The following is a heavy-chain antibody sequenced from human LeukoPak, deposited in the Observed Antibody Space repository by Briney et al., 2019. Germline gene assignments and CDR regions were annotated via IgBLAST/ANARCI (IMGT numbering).Heavy chain of an antibody. V-gene: IGHV4-39*07. Sequence: SETLSLTCTVSGGSISSNSYYWGWIRQPPGKWLEWIGGIYYSGRTYYNPSLKIRVAVSVDTSKNQFSLKLSSVTAADTAMYYCARVKRRYQVLKPLHETPSHYFDYWGQGTLVTVSS. CDR1: GGSISSNSYY. J-gene: IGHJ4*02. CDR2: IYYSGRT. D-gene: IGHD2-2*01. CDR3: ARVKRRYQVLKPLHETPSHYFDY.